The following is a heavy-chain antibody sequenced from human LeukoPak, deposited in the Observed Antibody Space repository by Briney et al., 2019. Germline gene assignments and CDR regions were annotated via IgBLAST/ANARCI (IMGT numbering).Heavy chain of an antibody. D-gene: IGHD2-15*01. CDR3: ARHGYCSGGSCYWDY. Sequence: SETLSLTCTVSGGSISSGDFYWSWIRQHPGKGLEWIGYIYYSGTTYYSPSLKSRVTISLGTTKNQFSLRLSSVTAADTAVYYCARHGYCSGGSCYWDYWGQGTLVTVSS. CDR1: GGSISSGDFY. V-gene: IGHV4-31*03. J-gene: IGHJ4*02. CDR2: IYYSGTT.